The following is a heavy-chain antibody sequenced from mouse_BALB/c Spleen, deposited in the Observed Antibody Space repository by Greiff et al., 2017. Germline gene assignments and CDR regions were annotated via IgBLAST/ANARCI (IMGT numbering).Heavy chain of an antibody. J-gene: IGHJ3*01. CDR1: GFTFSSYG. CDR2: INSNGGST. Sequence: EVKLVESGGGLVKPGGSLKLSCAASGFTFSSYGMSWVRQTPDKRLELVATINSNGGSTYYPDSVKGRFTISRDNAKNTLYLQMSSLKSEDTAMYYCARDYTTVVDWGQGTLVTVSA. V-gene: IGHV5-6-3*01. D-gene: IGHD1-1*01. CDR3: ARDYTTVVD.